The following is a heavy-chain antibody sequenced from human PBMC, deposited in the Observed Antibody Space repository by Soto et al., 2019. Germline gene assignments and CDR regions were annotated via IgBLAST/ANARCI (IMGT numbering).Heavy chain of an antibody. CDR2: IVVGSGDT. D-gene: IGHD1-7*01. CDR3: AGTTSSYYYYGMDV. J-gene: IGHJ6*02. V-gene: IGHV1-58*01. CDR1: GFTFSASA. Sequence: GASVKVSCKASGFTFSASAVQWVRQARGQRLEWIGWIVVGSGDTNYAQDFQGRVTITMDMSTSAAYMQLSSLRSEDTAIYYCAGTTSSYYYYGMDVWGQGTTVTVSS.